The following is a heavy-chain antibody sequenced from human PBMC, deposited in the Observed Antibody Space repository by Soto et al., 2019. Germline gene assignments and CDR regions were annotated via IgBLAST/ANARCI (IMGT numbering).Heavy chain of an antibody. CDR2: ISYDGSNK. V-gene: IGHV3-30*18. J-gene: IGHJ4*02. CDR3: AKENHSGSSFDY. D-gene: IGHD1-26*01. Sequence: GGSLRLSCAASGFTFSSYGMHWVRQAPGKGLEWVAVISYDGSNKYYADSVKGRFTISRDNSKNTLYLQMNSLRAEDTAVYYCAKENHSGSSFDYWGQGTLVTVSS. CDR1: GFTFSSYG.